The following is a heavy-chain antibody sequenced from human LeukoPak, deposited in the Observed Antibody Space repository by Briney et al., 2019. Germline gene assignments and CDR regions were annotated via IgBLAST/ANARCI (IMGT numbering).Heavy chain of an antibody. V-gene: IGHV3-23*01. J-gene: IGHJ4*02. CDR1: GFTFSNYA. Sequence: GGSLRLSCAASGFTFSNYAMTWVRQAPGKGLEWVSGISGSGGSTYYADSVKGRFTISRDNSKNTPYLQMNSLRAEDTAVYYCARDRRYFDWVFDYWGQGTLVTVSS. CDR2: ISGSGGST. CDR3: ARDRRYFDWVFDY. D-gene: IGHD3-9*01.